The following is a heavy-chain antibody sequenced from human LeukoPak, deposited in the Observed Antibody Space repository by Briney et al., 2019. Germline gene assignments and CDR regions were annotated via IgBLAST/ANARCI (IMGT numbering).Heavy chain of an antibody. Sequence: SQTLSLTCTVSGGSISSGDYYWSWIRQPPGKGLEWIGYIYYSGSTYYNPSLKSRVTTSVDTSKNQFSLKLSSVTAADTAVYYCAIENYYDSSGYPGYFDYWGQGTLVTVSS. CDR2: IYYSGST. D-gene: IGHD3-22*01. CDR3: AIENYYDSSGYPGYFDY. CDR1: GGSISSGDYY. V-gene: IGHV4-30-4*08. J-gene: IGHJ4*02.